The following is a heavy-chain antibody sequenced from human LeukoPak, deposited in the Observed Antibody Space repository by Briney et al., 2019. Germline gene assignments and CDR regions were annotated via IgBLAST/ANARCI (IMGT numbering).Heavy chain of an antibody. Sequence: PGGSLRLSCAASGFTFSSYSLNWVRQAPGKGLEWVSSITTSSSYIYYADSVKGRFTISRDNSKNTLYLQMNSLRAEDTAVYYCAKSGGDAEAGYYYYYYMDVWGKGTTVTISS. J-gene: IGHJ6*03. CDR1: GFTFSSYS. CDR2: ITTSSSYI. D-gene: IGHD6-13*01. CDR3: AKSGGDAEAGYYYYYYMDV. V-gene: IGHV3-21*01.